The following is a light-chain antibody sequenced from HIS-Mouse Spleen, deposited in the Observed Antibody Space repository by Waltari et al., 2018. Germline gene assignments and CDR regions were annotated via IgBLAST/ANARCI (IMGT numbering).Light chain of an antibody. Sequence: SALTQPASDSGSPGQSITTSCTVSSRDVGSYNLFSRYQLHPGKAPKLMIYEGSKRPSGVSNRFSGSKSGNTASLTISGLQAEDEADYYCCSYAGSSTVVFGGGTKLTVL. CDR2: EGS. CDR3: CSYAGSSTVV. CDR1: SRDVGSYNL. J-gene: IGLJ2*01. V-gene: IGLV2-23*01.